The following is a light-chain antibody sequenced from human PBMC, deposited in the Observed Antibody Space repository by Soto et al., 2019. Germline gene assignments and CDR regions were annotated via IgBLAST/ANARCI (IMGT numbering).Light chain of an antibody. J-gene: IGKJ2*01. CDR1: QSISTE. CDR3: QPGHNWPLT. Sequence: EIVMTQSPATLSVSPGERATLSCRASQSISTELAWYQQKPGQPPRLLIYSASTRATGVPARFTGSGSGAEYTITSRGIPAEDFAVYYCQPGHNWPLTFGQGTRLEI. V-gene: IGKV3-15*01. CDR2: SAS.